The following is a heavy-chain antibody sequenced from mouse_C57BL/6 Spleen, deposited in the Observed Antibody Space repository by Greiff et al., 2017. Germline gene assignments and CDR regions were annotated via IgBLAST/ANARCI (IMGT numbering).Heavy chain of an antibody. D-gene: IGHD1-1*01. CDR1: GYTFTSYW. V-gene: IGHV1-5*01. J-gene: IGHJ2*01. Sequence: EVQLQQSGTVLARPGASVKMSCKTSGYTFTSYWMHWVKQRPGQGLEWIGAIYPGNSDTSYNQKFKGKAKLTAVTSASTAYMELSSQTNEDSAVYYCTGDYYGSSLFDYWGQGTTLTVSS. CDR3: TGDYYGSSLFDY. CDR2: IYPGNSDT.